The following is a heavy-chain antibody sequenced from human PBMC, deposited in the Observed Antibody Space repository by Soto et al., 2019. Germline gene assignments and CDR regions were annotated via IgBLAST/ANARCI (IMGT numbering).Heavy chain of an antibody. V-gene: IGHV3-33*01. D-gene: IGHD6-13*01. J-gene: IGHJ6*01. Sequence: QVQLVESGGGVVQPGRSLRLSCAASGFTFNNYGMHWVRQAPGKGLEWVAVIWNDGNGYSYADSVKGRFTISRDNSKSTLYLQMSSLRAEDTAVYYCARRQISPPTRGAASARGAMDVW. CDR2: IWNDGNGY. CDR1: GFTFNNYG. CDR3: ARRQISPPTRGAASARGAMDV.